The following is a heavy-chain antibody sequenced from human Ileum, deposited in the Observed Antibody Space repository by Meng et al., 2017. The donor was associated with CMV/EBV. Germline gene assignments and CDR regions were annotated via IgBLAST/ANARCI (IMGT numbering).Heavy chain of an antibody. V-gene: IGHV3-66*02. CDR3: AREFFLDH. CDR2: MYSGGST. J-gene: IGHJ4*02. D-gene: IGHD3-10*01. Sequence: GESLKISCSVSGFTVSDKSMTWVRQAPGMGLEWISVMYSGGSTNYADSVKGRFTISRDNSKNTLYLHMNSLTPSDTAVYFCAREFFLDHWGQGTLVTVSS. CDR1: GFTVSDKS.